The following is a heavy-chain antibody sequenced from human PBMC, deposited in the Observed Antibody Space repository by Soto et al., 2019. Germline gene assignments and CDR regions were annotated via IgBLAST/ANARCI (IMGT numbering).Heavy chain of an antibody. D-gene: IGHD6-13*01. Sequence: GASVKVSCKASGYIFTNYYIHWVRQAPGQGLEWMGVINPKSVSANYAQKFQGRLTMSGDTSTTTVYMELSSLTSDDTAVYYCARAAAAGNGRRVDVWGQGTTVTVSS. CDR2: INPKSVSA. V-gene: IGHV1-46*01. CDR1: GYIFTNYY. CDR3: ARAAAAGNGRRVDV. J-gene: IGHJ6*02.